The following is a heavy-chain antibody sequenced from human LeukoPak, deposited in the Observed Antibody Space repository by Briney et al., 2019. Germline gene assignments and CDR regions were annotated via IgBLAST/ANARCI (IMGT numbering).Heavy chain of an antibody. V-gene: IGHV3-7*01. CDR3: ARGQLADSY. D-gene: IGHD3-22*01. CDR1: GFTFTTYW. CDR2: IKPDGSEK. Sequence: GGSLRLSCAASGFTFTTYWMSWIRQTPGKGLEWVAKIKPDGSEKSYVDSVKGRFTISRDNAKNSVFLQMDSLRVEDTALYYCARGQLADSYWGQGALVTVTS. J-gene: IGHJ4*02.